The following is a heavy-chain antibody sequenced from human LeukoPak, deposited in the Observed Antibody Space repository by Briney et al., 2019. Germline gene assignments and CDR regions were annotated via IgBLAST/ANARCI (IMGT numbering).Heavy chain of an antibody. CDR3: ARLNYDILTGPDY. V-gene: IGHV4-31*03. CDR1: GGSISSGGYY. J-gene: IGHJ4*02. D-gene: IGHD3-9*01. Sequence: SGTLSLTCTVSGGSISSGGYYWSWIRQHPGKGLEWIGYIYYSGSTYYNPSLKSRVTISVDTSKNQFSLKLSSVTAADTAVYYCARLNYDILTGPDYWGQGTLVTVSS. CDR2: IYYSGST.